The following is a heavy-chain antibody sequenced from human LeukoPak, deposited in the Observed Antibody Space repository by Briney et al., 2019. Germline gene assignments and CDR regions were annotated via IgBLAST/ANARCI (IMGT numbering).Heavy chain of an antibody. CDR1: GGTFSSYA. V-gene: IGHV1-69*13. J-gene: IGHJ4*02. D-gene: IGHD2-2*01. CDR3: ASLPAAALYYFDY. CDR2: IIPIFGTA. Sequence: SVKVSCKASGGTFSSYAINWVRQAPGQGLEWMGGIIPIFGTANYAQKFQGRVTITADESTSTAYMELSSLRSEDTAVYYCASLPAAALYYFDYWGQGTLVTVSS.